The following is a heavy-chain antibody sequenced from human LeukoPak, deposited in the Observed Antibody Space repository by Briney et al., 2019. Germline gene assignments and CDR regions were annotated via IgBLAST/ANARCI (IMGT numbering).Heavy chain of an antibody. V-gene: IGHV3-23*01. CDR2: ISGSGGST. CDR1: GFSFRNYA. Sequence: PGGSLRLSCAASGFSFRNYAMSWVRQAPGKGLEWVSGISGSGGSTDYADSVKGRFTISRDNSKNTLFLQMNSLRAEDTAVYYCAKAYSGGPLYASGSNDYWGQGTLVTVSS. J-gene: IGHJ4*02. CDR3: AKAYSGGPLYASGSNDY. D-gene: IGHD3-10*01.